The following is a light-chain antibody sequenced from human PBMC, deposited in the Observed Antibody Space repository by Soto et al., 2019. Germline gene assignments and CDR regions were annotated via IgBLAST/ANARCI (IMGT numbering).Light chain of an antibody. V-gene: IGKV3-11*01. CDR2: SVS. J-gene: IGKJ5*01. Sequence: VLTQSPDTLSLSPGDRATLSCRANQRASRQYLSWYQQRPGQPPRLLIYSVSMRADGIPDRFSGSGSGSEFTLTINSLEPEDFAVYYCQQRSYPITFGQGTRLEIK. CDR1: QRASRQY. CDR3: QQRSYPIT.